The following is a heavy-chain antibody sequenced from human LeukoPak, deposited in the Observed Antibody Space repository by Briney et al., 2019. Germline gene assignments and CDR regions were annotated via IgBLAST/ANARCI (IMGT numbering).Heavy chain of an antibody. CDR2: INHSGST. J-gene: IGHJ4*02. V-gene: IGHV4-34*01. D-gene: IGHD5-18*01. CDR3: ARGHRGYSCGTFLEDY. Sequence: SETLSLTCAVYGGSFSGYYWSWIRQPPGKGLEWIGEINHSGSTNYNPSLKSRVTISVDTSKNQLSLKLSSVTAADTAVYYCARGHRGYSCGTFLEDYWGQGTLVTVSS. CDR1: GGSFSGYY.